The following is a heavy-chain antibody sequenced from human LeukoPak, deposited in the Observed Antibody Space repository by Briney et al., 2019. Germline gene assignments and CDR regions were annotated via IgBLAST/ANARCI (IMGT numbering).Heavy chain of an antibody. CDR1: GYIFTSNW. J-gene: IGHJ4*02. CDR3: ARRGTSGYYYSLDY. V-gene: IGHV5-51*01. D-gene: IGHD3-22*01. CDR2: IYPGDSDT. Sequence: RGESLKISCKGSGYIFTSNWIVWVRQMPGKGLEWMGIIYPGDSDTRYSPSFQGQVTISADKSISTAYLQWSSLKASDTAIYFCARRGTSGYYYSLDYWGQGTLVTVSS.